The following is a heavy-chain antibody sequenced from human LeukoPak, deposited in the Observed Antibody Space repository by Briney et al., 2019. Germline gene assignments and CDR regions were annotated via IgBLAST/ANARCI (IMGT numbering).Heavy chain of an antibody. CDR3: ARNGGRYYFAFDI. CDR2: TYYRSKWYN. V-gene: IGHV6-1*01. CDR1: GDAVSSNTEA. J-gene: IGHJ3*02. Sequence: SQTLSLTCAISGDAVSSNTEAWNWIRQSPSRGLEWLGRTYYRSKWYNYYAVSVKSRISVNPDTSKNQFSLQLNSVTPEDTAVYYCARNGGRYYFAFDIWGQGTMVTVSS. D-gene: IGHD1-26*01.